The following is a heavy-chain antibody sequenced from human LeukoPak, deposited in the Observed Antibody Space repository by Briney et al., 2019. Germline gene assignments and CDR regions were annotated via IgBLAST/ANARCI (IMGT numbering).Heavy chain of an antibody. Sequence: ASVKVSCKASGYTFTGYYMHWVRQAPGQGLEWMGWINPNSGGTNYAQKFQGRVTMTRDTSISTAYMELSRLRSDDTAAYYCARGTGLRSAARPNNWFDPWGQGTLVTVSS. CDR1: GYTFTGYY. V-gene: IGHV1-2*02. D-gene: IGHD6-6*01. CDR2: INPNSGGT. CDR3: ARGTGLRSAARPNNWFDP. J-gene: IGHJ5*02.